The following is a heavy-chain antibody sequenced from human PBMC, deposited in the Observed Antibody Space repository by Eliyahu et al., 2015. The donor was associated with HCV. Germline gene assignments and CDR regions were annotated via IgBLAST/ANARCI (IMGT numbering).Heavy chain of an antibody. J-gene: IGHJ4*02. CDR3: ARAPIEVSRAAAGPYYFDY. CDR2: IYYSGST. Sequence: QVQLQESGPGLVKPSETLSLTCTVSGGSISSYYWSWIRQPPGKGLEWIGYIYYSGSTNYNPSLKSRVTISVDTSKNQFSLKLSSVTAADTAVYYCARAPIEVSRAAAGPYYFDYWGQGTLVTVSS. CDR1: GGSISSYY. V-gene: IGHV4-59*01. D-gene: IGHD6-13*01.